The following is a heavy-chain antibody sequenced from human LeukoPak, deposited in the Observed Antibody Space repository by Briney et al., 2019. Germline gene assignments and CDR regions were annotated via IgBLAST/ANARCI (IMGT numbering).Heavy chain of an antibody. D-gene: IGHD5-12*01. CDR2: IRYDGSNK. Sequence: GGSLRLSCAASGFTFSSYGMHWVRQAPGKGLEWVAFIRYDGSNKYYADSVKGRFTIPRDNSKNTLYLQMNSLRAEDTAVYYCAKDSRGYSGYDLVDYWGQGTLVTVSS. V-gene: IGHV3-30*02. CDR1: GFTFSSYG. J-gene: IGHJ4*02. CDR3: AKDSRGYSGYDLVDY.